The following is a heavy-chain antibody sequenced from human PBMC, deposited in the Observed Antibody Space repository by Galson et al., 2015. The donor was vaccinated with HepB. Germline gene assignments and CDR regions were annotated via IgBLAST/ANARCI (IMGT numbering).Heavy chain of an antibody. Sequence: CAISGDSVSSNSAAWNWIRQSPSRGLEWLGRTYYRSKWYNDYAVSVKSRITINPDTSKNQFSLQLNSVTPEDTAVYYCARDLNYDILTGYYFFAFDIWGQGTMVTVSS. D-gene: IGHD3-9*01. CDR3: ARDLNYDILTGYYFFAFDI. V-gene: IGHV6-1*01. J-gene: IGHJ3*02. CDR1: GDSVSSNSAA. CDR2: TYYRSKWYN.